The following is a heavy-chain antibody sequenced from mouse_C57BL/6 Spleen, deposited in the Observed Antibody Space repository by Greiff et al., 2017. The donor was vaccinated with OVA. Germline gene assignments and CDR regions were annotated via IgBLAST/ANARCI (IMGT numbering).Heavy chain of an antibody. V-gene: IGHV1-18*01. Sequence: EVQLQESGPELVKPGASVKIPCKASGYTFTDYNMDWVKQSHGKSLEWIGDINPNNGGTIYNQKFKGKATLTVDKSSSTAYMELRSLTSEDTAVYYCARRRFITTVVGGNFDYWGQGTTLTVSS. CDR1: GYTFTDYN. CDR3: ARRRFITTVVGGNFDY. CDR2: INPNNGGT. D-gene: IGHD1-1*01. J-gene: IGHJ2*01.